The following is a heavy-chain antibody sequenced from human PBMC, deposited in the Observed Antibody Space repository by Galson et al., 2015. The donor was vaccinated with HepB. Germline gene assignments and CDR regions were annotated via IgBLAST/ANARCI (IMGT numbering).Heavy chain of an antibody. CDR1: GLTFSSYS. J-gene: IGHJ6*02. Sequence: SLRLSCAASGLTFSSYSMNWVRQAPGKGLEWISYISSISTTIYYADSVKGRFTISRDNAKNSLYLQMNSLRAEDTAVYYCVVAAQGRYYYYGMDVWGQGTTVTVSS. D-gene: IGHD2-15*01. V-gene: IGHV3-48*04. CDR2: ISSISTTI. CDR3: VVAAQGRYYYYGMDV.